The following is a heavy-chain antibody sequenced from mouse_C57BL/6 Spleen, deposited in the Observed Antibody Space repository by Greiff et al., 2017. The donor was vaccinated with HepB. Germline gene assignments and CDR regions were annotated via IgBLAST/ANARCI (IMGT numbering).Heavy chain of an antibody. Sequence: VQLQQSGAELVKPGASVKLSCTASGFNIKDYYMHWVKQRTEQGLEWIGRIDPEDGETKHAPKFQGKATITADTSSNTAYLQLSSLTSEDTAVYYCARDWGTYGSSYFDYWGQGTTLTVSS. CDR3: ARDWGTYGSSYFDY. CDR1: GFNIKDYY. CDR2: IDPEDGET. J-gene: IGHJ2*01. V-gene: IGHV14-2*01. D-gene: IGHD1-1*01.